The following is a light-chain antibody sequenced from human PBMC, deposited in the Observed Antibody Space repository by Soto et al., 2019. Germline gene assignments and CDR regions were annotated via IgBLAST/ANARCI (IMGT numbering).Light chain of an antibody. CDR3: ASWDDSLNARGV. V-gene: IGLV1-44*01. CDR2: NNN. Sequence: QSVLTQPPSASGTPGQRVTISCCGGRSNIGNNAVTWYQQFPGTAPKLLIYNNNQRPSGVPDRFSGSKSGTSASLAISGLQSEDEADYYCASWDDSLNARGVFGGGTKLTVL. J-gene: IGLJ3*02. CDR1: RSNIGNNA.